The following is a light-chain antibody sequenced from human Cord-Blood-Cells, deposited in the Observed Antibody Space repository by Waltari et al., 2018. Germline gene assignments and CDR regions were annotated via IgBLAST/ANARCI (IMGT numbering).Light chain of an antibody. Sequence: SYELTQPPSVSVSPGQTASIPCSGDKLGDKSACWYQQKPGQSPGLVIYQDSKRPSGIPERFSGSNSGNTATLTISGTQAMDEADYYCQAWDSSTVVFGGGTKLTVL. CDR3: QAWDSSTVV. V-gene: IGLV3-1*01. J-gene: IGLJ2*01. CDR2: QDS. CDR1: KLGDKS.